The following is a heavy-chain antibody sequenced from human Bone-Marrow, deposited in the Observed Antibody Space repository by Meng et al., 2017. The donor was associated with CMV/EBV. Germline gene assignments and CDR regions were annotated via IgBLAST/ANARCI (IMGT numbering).Heavy chain of an antibody. CDR2: IVVGSGNT. D-gene: IGHD5-24*01. J-gene: IGHJ4*02. Sequence: SVKVSCKASGFTFTSSAVQWVRQARGQRLEWIGWIVVGSGNTNYAQKFQGRVTITADKSTSTAYMELSSLRSEDTAVYYCARDQRDGYNDYWGQGTLVTVSS. CDR1: GFTFTSSA. V-gene: IGHV1-58*01. CDR3: ARDQRDGYNDY.